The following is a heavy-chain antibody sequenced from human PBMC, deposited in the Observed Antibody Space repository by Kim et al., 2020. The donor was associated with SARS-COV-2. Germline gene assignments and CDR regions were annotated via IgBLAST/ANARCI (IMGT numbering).Heavy chain of an antibody. J-gene: IGHJ4*02. CDR2: IYYSGST. Sequence: SETLSLTCTVSGGSISSYYWSWIRQPPGKGLEWIGYIYYSGSTNYNPSLKSRVTISVDTSKNQFSLKLSSVTAADTAVYYCARGRHDYSNYFDYWGQGTLVTVSS. D-gene: IGHD4-4*01. CDR1: GGSISSYY. V-gene: IGHV4-59*01. CDR3: ARGRHDYSNYFDY.